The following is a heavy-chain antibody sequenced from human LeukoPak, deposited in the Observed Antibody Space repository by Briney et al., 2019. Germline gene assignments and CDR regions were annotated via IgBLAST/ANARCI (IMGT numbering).Heavy chain of an antibody. CDR1: GGSFSGYY. D-gene: IGHD6-6*01. J-gene: IGHJ6*03. Sequence: SETLSLTCAVYGGSFSGYYWSWIRQPPGKGLEWIGEINHSGSANYNPSLKSRVTISVDTSKNQFSLKLSSVTAADTAVYYCARRISPRRDYYYYMDVWGKGTSVTVSS. V-gene: IGHV4-34*01. CDR3: ARRISPRRDYYYYMDV. CDR2: INHSGSA.